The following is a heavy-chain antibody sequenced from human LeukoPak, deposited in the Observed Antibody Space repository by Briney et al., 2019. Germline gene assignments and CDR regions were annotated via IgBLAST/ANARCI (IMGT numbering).Heavy chain of an antibody. V-gene: IGHV3-23*01. CDR2: ISGSGGST. D-gene: IGHD3-10*01. CDR3: AKDKIEYYYGSGTECYFDY. CDR1: GFTFSSYA. J-gene: IGHJ4*02. Sequence: GGSLRLSCAASGFTFSSYAMSWVRQAPGKGLEWVSAISGSGGSTYYADPVKGRFTISRDNSKNTLYLQMNSLRAEDTAVYYCAKDKIEYYYGSGTECYFDYWGQGTLVTVSS.